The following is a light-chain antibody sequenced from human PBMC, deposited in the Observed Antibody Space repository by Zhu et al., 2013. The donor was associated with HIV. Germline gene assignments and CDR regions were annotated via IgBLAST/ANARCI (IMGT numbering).Light chain of an antibody. V-gene: IGKV3-20*01. CDR1: QTVSYRH. CDR2: GTS. Sequence: EIVLMQSPGTLSLSPGERATLSCRASQTVSYRHIAWYQQKPGQPPRLLIYGTSSRATGIPDRFSGSGSGTDFILTISRLEPEDFAVYYCQQYVSSPLTFGQGTKVEIK. CDR3: QQYVSSPLT. J-gene: IGKJ1*01.